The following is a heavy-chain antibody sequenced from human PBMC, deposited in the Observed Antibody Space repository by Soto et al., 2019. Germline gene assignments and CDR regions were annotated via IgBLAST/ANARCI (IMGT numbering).Heavy chain of an antibody. Sequence: PLENLSLTCTVSGDSISAYSWSWVRQPPGKGLEWIGNIHYNGNTKYNPSLKSRVTMSVDTSKNQFSLKLISVTAADTAKYFCAREGNLGRWLQPLDFWGKGTLVPVAS. CDR2: IHYNGNT. J-gene: IGHJ4*02. D-gene: IGHD5-12*01. CDR1: GDSISAYS. CDR3: AREGNLGRWLQPLDF. V-gene: IGHV4-59*01.